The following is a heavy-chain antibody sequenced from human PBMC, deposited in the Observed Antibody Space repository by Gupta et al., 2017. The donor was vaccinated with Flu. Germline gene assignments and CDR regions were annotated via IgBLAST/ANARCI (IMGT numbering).Heavy chain of an antibody. Sequence: EVQLLESGGDLVQPGGSLRLSCAASGFTFRSYAMGWVRQAPEKGLEWLSGVTGNGGYTNYTDSVKGRFTISRDNSKNTLYLQMDSLRAEDTAVYYCAKGSSGTYPYYFDHWGQGTLVTVSS. CDR1: GFTFRSYA. D-gene: IGHD3-22*01. V-gene: IGHV3-23*01. CDR3: AKGSSGTYPYYFDH. J-gene: IGHJ4*02. CDR2: VTGNGGYT.